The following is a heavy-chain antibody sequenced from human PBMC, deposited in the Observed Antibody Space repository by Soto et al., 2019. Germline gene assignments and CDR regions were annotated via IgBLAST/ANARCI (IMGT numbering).Heavy chain of an antibody. V-gene: IGHV4-39*01. CDR2: IYYSGST. CDR3: ARTPPYDFWSGYYTPLDY. CDR1: GGSISSSIYY. J-gene: IGHJ4*02. Sequence: PSETLSLTCTVSGGSISSSIYYWGWIRQPPGKGLEWIGSIYYSGSTYYNPSLKSRVTISVDTSKNQFSLKLSSVTAADTAVYYCARTPPYDFWSGYYTPLDYWGQGTLVTVSS. D-gene: IGHD3-3*01.